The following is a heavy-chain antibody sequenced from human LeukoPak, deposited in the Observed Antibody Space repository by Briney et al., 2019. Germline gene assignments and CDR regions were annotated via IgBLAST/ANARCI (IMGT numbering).Heavy chain of an antibody. CDR3: ARDLAAGGTWAFDI. D-gene: IGHD6-13*01. Sequence: GASVKVSCKASGYTFTTYYMHWVRQAPGQGLEWMGIINPSDGGTGYAQKFQGRVTMTRDTSTSTVYMDLSTLRSEDTAVYYCARDLAAGGTWAFDIWGQGTIVTVSS. J-gene: IGHJ3*02. CDR1: GYTFTTYY. V-gene: IGHV1-46*01. CDR2: INPSDGGT.